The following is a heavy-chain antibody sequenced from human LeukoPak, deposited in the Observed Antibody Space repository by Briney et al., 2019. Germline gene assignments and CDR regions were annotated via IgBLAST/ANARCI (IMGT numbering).Heavy chain of an antibody. CDR2: IYSGGST. Sequence: GGPLRLSCVVSGVTVSSNYMSWVRQAPGKGLEWVSIIYSGGSTYYADSVKGRFTISRDNSKNTVYLQMNSLRAEDTAVYYCARANTATIPGVDPWGQGTLVTVSS. D-gene: IGHD7-27*01. J-gene: IGHJ5*02. CDR1: GVTVSSNY. CDR3: ARANTATIPGVDP. V-gene: IGHV3-53*01.